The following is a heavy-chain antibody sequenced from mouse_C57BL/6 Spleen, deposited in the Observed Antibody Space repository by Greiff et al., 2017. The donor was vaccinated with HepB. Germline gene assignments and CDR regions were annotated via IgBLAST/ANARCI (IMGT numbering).Heavy chain of an antibody. CDR1: GYTFTSYW. V-gene: IGHV1-64*01. D-gene: IGHD3-2*01. J-gene: IGHJ2*01. CDR2: IHPNSGST. CDR3: ARDRGFSYFDY. Sequence: VQLQQPGAELVKPGASVKLSCKASGYTFTSYWMHWVKQRPGQGLEWIGMIHPNSGSTNYNEKFKSKATLTVDKSSSTAYMQLSSLTSEDSAVYYCARDRGFSYFDYWGQGTTLTVSS.